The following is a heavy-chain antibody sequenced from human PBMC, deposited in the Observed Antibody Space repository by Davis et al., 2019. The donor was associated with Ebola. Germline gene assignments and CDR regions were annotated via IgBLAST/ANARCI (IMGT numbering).Heavy chain of an antibody. V-gene: IGHV3-30-3*01. J-gene: IGHJ4*02. CDR2: ISYDGSNK. Sequence: GESLKISCAASGFTFSSYAMHWVRQAPGKGLEWVAVISYDGSNKYYADSVKGRFTISRDNSKNTLYLQMNSLRAEDTAVYYCASTTAHPDYWGQGTLVTVSS. CDR3: ASTTAHPDY. CDR1: GFTFSSYA. D-gene: IGHD1-1*01.